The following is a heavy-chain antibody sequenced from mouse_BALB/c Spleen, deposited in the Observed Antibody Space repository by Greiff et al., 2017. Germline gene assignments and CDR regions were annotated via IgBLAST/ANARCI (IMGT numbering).Heavy chain of an antibody. CDR2: ISSGGSYT. V-gene: IGHV5-9-4*01. J-gene: IGHJ3*01. CDR3: ARDGQLCWFAY. CDR1: GFTFSSYA. Sequence: EVQLQQSGGGLVKPGGSLKLSCAASGFTFSSYAMSWVRQSPEKRLEWVAEISSGGSYTYSPDTVTGRFTISRDNAKNTLYLEMSSLRSEDTAMYYCARDGQLCWFAYWGQGTLVTVSA. D-gene: IGHD3-3*01.